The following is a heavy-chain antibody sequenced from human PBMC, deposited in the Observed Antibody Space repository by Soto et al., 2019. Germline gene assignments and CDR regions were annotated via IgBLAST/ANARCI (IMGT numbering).Heavy chain of an antibody. CDR2: ISSSGSTT. J-gene: IGHJ6*02. V-gene: IGHV3-48*02. CDR1: GFTFSSYS. D-gene: IGHD6-6*01. Sequence: PGGSLRLSCAASGFTFSSYSMNWVRQAPGKGLQWVSYISSSGSTTYYADSVRGRFTISRDNAKNSLYLQMNSLRDEDTAVYYCARPSKMYTSSSCGMDVWGQGTTVTVS. CDR3: ARPSKMYTSSSCGMDV.